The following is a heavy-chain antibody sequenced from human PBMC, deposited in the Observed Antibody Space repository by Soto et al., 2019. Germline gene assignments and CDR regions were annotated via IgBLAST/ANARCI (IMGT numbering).Heavy chain of an antibody. J-gene: IGHJ6*02. CDR1: VYTFTRYG. V-gene: IGHV1-18*01. Sequence: AGVNVSCMPSVYTFTRYGIAWARQAPGQGLEWMGWINTYNGNTNYAQNVPGRVTLTTDPTPSTAYMELRSLRSNDTAIYYCAMVDVYVTPSPQDVWGQGTTVTVSS. CDR3: AMVDVYVTPSPQDV. D-gene: IGHD3-16*01. CDR2: INTYNGNT.